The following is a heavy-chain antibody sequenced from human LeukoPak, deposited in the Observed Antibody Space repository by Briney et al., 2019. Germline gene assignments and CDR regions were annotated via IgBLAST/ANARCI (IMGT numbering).Heavy chain of an antibody. CDR3: ARDGPSMSIQH. CDR1: GFTVSSNY. CDR2: IDRGGST. Sequence: GGSLGLSCAASGFTVSSNYMSWVRQAPGKGLEWVSVIDRGGSTYYADSVKGRFIISRDNSKNTLYLQMSSLRAEDTAVYYCARDGPSMSIQHWGQGTLVTVSS. D-gene: IGHD6-6*01. J-gene: IGHJ1*01. V-gene: IGHV3-66*01.